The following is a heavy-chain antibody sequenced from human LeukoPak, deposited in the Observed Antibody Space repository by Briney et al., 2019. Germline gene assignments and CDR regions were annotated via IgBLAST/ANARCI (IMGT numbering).Heavy chain of an antibody. D-gene: IGHD3-3*01. CDR1: GFTLSSYS. V-gene: IGHV3-48*01. CDR3: ARPRYDFWSGYHGDAFDI. CDR2: ISSSSSTI. J-gene: IGHJ3*02. Sequence: GGSLRLSCAASGFTLSSYSMNWVRQAPGKGLEWVSYISSSSSTIYYADSVKGRFTISRDNAKNSLYLQMNSLRAEDTAVYYCARPRYDFWSGYHGDAFDIWGQGTMVTVSS.